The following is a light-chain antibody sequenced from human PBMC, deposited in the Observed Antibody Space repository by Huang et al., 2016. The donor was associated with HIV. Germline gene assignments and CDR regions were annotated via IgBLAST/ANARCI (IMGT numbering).Light chain of an antibody. CDR2: RAS. V-gene: IGKV3-15*01. CDR3: QQYDNWPPAYT. Sequence: EIVMTQSPATLSVSPGERATLSCRVSQSVSSNLALYQQRPGQPPKLLIYRASTMATCIPARFSGSVSGTDFTLTISSLQSEDFAVYYCQQYDNWPPAYTFGQGTKLDIK. CDR1: QSVSSN. J-gene: IGKJ2*01.